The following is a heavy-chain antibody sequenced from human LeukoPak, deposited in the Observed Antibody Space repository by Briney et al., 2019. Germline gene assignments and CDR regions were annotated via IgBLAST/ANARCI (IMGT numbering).Heavy chain of an antibody. Sequence: GGSLRLSCAASGVTFSSYEMNWVRQAPGKGLEWVSYISSSGSTIYYADSVKGRFTISRDNAKNSLYLQMNSLRAEDTAVYYCARDSLYYYDSSGYYYYDYWGQGTLVTVSS. CDR1: GVTFSSYE. J-gene: IGHJ4*02. CDR2: ISSSGSTI. D-gene: IGHD3-22*01. V-gene: IGHV3-48*03. CDR3: ARDSLYYYDSSGYYYYDY.